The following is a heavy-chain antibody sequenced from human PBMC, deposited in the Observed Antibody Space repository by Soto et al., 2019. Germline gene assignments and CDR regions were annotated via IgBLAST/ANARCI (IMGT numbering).Heavy chain of an antibody. CDR2: ISGSGGST. CDR1: GFTFSSYA. D-gene: IGHD1-26*01. J-gene: IGHJ4*02. V-gene: IGHV3-23*01. Sequence: EVQLLESGGGLVQPGGSLRLSCAASGFTFSSYAMRWVRQAPGKGLEWVSAISGSGGSTYYADSVKGRFTISRDNSKNKLYMQMNSRRAEYTAVYYCPRRGSGSYYDYWGQGTLVTVSS. CDR3: PRRGSGSYYDY.